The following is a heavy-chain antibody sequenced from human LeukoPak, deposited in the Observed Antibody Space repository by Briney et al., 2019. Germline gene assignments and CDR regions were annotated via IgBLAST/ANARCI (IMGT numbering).Heavy chain of an antibody. D-gene: IGHD3-22*01. CDR1: AGSISSYY. CDR2: IYYSGST. CDR3: ARGLSIVELDY. J-gene: IGHJ4*02. Sequence: SETLSLTCTVSAGSISSYYWSWIRQPPGKGLEWIGYIYYSGSTNYNPSLKSRVTISVDTSKNQFSLKLSSVTAADTAVYYCARGLSIVELDYWGQGTLVTVSS. V-gene: IGHV4-59*08.